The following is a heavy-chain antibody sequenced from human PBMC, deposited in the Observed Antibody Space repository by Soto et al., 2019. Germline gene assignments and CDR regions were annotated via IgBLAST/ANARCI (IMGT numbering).Heavy chain of an antibody. D-gene: IGHD7-27*01. Sequence: GASVKVSCKASGYTFTSYAMHWVRQAPGQRLEWMGWINAGNGNTKYSQKFQGRFTISRDNAKNSLYLQMNSLRDEDTAVYYCARLHPRTGDRDYWGQGILVTVSS. CDR3: ARLHPRTGDRDY. V-gene: IGHV1-3*01. CDR1: GYTFTSYA. J-gene: IGHJ4*02. CDR2: INAGNGNT.